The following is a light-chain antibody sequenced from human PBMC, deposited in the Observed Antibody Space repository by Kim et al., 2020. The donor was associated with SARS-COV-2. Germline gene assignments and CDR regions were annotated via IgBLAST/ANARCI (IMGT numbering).Light chain of an antibody. CDR2: KVS. CDR3: MQGIHPIT. Sequence: QPASISCRTKQSLVNRDGNTYFNWFQQRPGQSPRRLIYKVSNRDAGVPDRFSGSGSGTDFTLKISRVEAEDVGVYYCMQGIHPITFGQGTRLEIK. J-gene: IGKJ5*01. CDR1: QSLVNRDGNTY. V-gene: IGKV2-30*01.